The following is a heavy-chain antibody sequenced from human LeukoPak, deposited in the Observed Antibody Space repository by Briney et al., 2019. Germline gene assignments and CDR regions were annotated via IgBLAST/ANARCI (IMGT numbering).Heavy chain of an antibody. CDR3: ARHGPRYCYDTSGYYYFDY. D-gene: IGHD3-22*01. CDR1: GGSISSTIYY. J-gene: IGHJ4*02. Sequence: SETLSLTCTVSGGSISSTIYYWGWIRQPPGKGLEWIGSIYYSGSTYYNPSLKSRVTISVDTSKNQFSLKLSSVTAADTAVYYCARHGPRYCYDTSGYYYFDYWGQGTLVTVSS. V-gene: IGHV4-39*01. CDR2: IYYSGST.